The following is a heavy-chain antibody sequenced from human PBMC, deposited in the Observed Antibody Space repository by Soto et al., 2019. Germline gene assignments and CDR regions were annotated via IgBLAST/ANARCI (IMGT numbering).Heavy chain of an antibody. CDR1: GFTFTSSA. V-gene: IGHV1-58*01. CDR2: IVVGSGNT. CDR3: AADITMGGMDV. D-gene: IGHD3-10*01. J-gene: IGHJ6*02. Sequence: QMALVQSGPEVKKPGTSVKVSCKASGFTFTSSAVQWVRQTRGQRLEWIGWIVVGSGNTNYAQKFQERVTITRDMSTSTAYMELSSLRSEDTAVYYCAADITMGGMDVWGQGTTVTVS.